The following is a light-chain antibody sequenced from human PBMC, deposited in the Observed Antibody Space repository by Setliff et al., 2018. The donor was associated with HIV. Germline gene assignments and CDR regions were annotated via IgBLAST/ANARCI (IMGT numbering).Light chain of an antibody. J-gene: IGLJ1*01. Sequence: SELTQPPSVSVAPGKTARITCGGNNIGSKSVHWYQQKPGQAPVLVVYDDNDRPSGIPERFSGSNSGNTAPLTISRVEAGDEADYYCQVWDSSSDHHVFGTGTKVTVL. CDR1: NIGSKS. CDR2: DDN. CDR3: QVWDSSSDHHV. V-gene: IGLV3-21*03.